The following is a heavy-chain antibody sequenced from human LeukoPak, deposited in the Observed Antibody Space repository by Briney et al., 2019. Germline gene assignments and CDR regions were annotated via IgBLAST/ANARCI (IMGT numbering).Heavy chain of an antibody. CDR3: ARQGSIVVVPAAMRASLGATHGVSLSWFDP. J-gene: IGHJ5*02. Sequence: ASVKVSCKASGYTFTGYYMHWVRQAPGQGLEWMGWINPNSGGTNYAQKFQGRVTMTRDTSISTAYMELSRLRSDDTAVYYCARQGSIVVVPAAMRASLGATHGVSLSWFDPWGQGTLVTVSS. CDR2: INPNSGGT. CDR1: GYTFTGYY. D-gene: IGHD2-2*01. V-gene: IGHV1-2*02.